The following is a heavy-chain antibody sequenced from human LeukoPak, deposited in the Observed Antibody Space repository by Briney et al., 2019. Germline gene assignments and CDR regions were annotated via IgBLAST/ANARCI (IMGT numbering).Heavy chain of an antibody. J-gene: IGHJ3*02. CDR3: AASDGYNPDNDAFDI. V-gene: IGHV1-46*01. CDR1: GYIFTSYY. Sequence: ASVKVSCKASGYIFTSYYIHWVRQAPGQGLEWMGVINPSGDTTTYAQKFQGRVTMTRDMSTSTVYMELSSLRSEDTAVYYCAASDGYNPDNDAFDIWGQGTMVTVSS. D-gene: IGHD5-24*01. CDR2: INPSGDTT.